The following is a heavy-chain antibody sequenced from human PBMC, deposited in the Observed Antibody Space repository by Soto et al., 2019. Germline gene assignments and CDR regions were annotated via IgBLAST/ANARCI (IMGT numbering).Heavy chain of an antibody. D-gene: IGHD3-3*01. CDR1: GFTFSSYG. V-gene: IGHV3-33*01. Sequence: PGGSLRLSCAASGFTFSSYGMHWVRQAPGKGLEWVAVIWYDGSNKYYADSVKGRFTISRDNSKNTLYLQMNSLRAEDTAVYYCARGGGYDFWSGYFGRSYGMDVWGQGTTVTVSS. CDR3: ARGGGYDFWSGYFGRSYGMDV. CDR2: IWYDGSNK. J-gene: IGHJ6*02.